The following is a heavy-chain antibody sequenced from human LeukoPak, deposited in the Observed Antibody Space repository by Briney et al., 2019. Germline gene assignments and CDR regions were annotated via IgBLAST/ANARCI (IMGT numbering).Heavy chain of an antibody. J-gene: IGHJ4*02. D-gene: IGHD6-19*01. CDR1: GFTFSNHW. CDR2: IKQDGSVQ. Sequence: PGGSLRLSCTASGFTFSNHWMSWVRQAPGKGLEWVANIKQDGSVQYYVDSVKGRFTISRDNAKNSLYLQMNSLRAEDTAVYYCARKWAVAGSSYFDYWGQGTLVTVSS. V-gene: IGHV3-7*03. CDR3: ARKWAVAGSSYFDY.